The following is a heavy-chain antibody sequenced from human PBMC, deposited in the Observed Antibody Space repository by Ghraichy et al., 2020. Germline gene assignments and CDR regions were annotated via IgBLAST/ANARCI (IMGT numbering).Heavy chain of an antibody. CDR2: SKIKIDGETS. D-gene: IGHD6-13*01. CDR1: GLTFTNAW. J-gene: IGHJ4*01. V-gene: IGHV3-15*01. Sequence: LSLTCAASGLTFTNAWMTWVCQAPRKGLEWVGRSKIKIDGETSDYAAPVKGRFTASREASKHILYLLMTSLTSDDTAVYYCRTDDPRWDHWGHGTLVPVSS. CDR3: RTDDPRWDH.